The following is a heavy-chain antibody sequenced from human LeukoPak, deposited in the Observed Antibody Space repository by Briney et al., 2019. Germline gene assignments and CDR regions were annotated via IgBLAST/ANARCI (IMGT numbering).Heavy chain of an antibody. D-gene: IGHD3-22*01. CDR2: MSPNSGNT. V-gene: IGHV1-8*01. CDR3: ARAYYDSSGYYYYYGMDV. Sequence: ASVKVSCKASGYTFTSYDINWVRQAPGQGLEWMGWMSPNSGNTGYAQKFQGRVTMTRNTSISTAYMELSSLRSEDTAVYYCARAYYDSSGYYYYYGMDVWGQGTTVTVSS. CDR1: GYTFTSYD. J-gene: IGHJ6*02.